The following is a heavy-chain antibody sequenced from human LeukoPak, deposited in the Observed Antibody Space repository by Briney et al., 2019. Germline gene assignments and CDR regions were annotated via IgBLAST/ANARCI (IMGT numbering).Heavy chain of an antibody. CDR2: IKRDGSEK. CDR3: AKGLGYCSSTSCYGVDAFDI. D-gene: IGHD2-2*01. CDR1: GFTFSSYW. J-gene: IGHJ3*02. V-gene: IGHV3-7*01. Sequence: PGGSLRLSCAASGFTFSSYWMSWLRQAPGEGLEWVANIKRDGSEKSYVGSVKGRFTISRDNAKNSLYLQMNSLIAEDTAVYYCAKGLGYCSSTSCYGVDAFDIWGQGTMVTVSS.